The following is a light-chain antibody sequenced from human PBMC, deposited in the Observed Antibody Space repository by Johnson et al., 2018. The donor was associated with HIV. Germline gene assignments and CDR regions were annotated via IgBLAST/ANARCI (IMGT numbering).Light chain of an antibody. V-gene: IGLV1-51*01. CDR1: NSNIGNNY. CDR2: DNN. Sequence: QSILTQPPSVSAAPGQKVTISCSGSNSNIGNNYVSWYQQLPGTAPKLLIYDNNKRPSGIPDRFSDSQSGPSATLAITGLQTGDEADYYCGTWDTSLGAQYVFGSGTKVTVL. CDR3: GTWDTSLGAQYV. J-gene: IGLJ1*01.